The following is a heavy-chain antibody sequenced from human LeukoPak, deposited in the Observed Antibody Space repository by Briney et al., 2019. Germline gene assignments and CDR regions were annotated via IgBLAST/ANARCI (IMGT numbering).Heavy chain of an antibody. CDR3: ARVSPRVGAFPSPRVDWFDP. CDR1: GYTFTNYD. CDR2: ISVYNGNT. D-gene: IGHD1-26*01. V-gene: IGHV1-18*01. Sequence: ASVKVSCKTSGYTFTNYDITWVRQAPGQGLEWMGWISVYNGNTNYAQKLQGRVTMTTDTSTSTAYMELRSLRSDDTAVYYCARVSPRVGAFPSPRVDWFDPWGQGTLVTVSS. J-gene: IGHJ5*02.